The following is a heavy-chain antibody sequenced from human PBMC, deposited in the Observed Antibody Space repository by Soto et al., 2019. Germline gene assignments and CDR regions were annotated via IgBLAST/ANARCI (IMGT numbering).Heavy chain of an antibody. CDR1: GFTFSSYA. Sequence: GGSLRLSCAASGFTFSSYAMSWVRQAPGKGLEWVSAISGSGGSTYYADSVKGRFTISRDNSKNTLYLQMNSLRAEDTAVYYCAKDECSSTSFYELMAYGMDVWGQGTTVTVSS. J-gene: IGHJ6*02. CDR3: AKDECSSTSFYELMAYGMDV. CDR2: ISGSGGST. V-gene: IGHV3-23*01. D-gene: IGHD2-2*01.